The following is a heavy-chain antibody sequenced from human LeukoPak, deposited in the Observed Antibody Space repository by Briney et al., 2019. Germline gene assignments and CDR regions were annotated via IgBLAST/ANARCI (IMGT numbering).Heavy chain of an antibody. CDR1: GYTFTSYG. D-gene: IGHD3-22*01. CDR3: ASSGLTMIVVGPEAFDI. Sequence: GASVKVSCKASGYTFTSYGISWVRQAPGQGLEWMGWISAYNGNTNYAQKLQGRVTMTTDTSTSTAYMELRSLRSDDTAVYNCASSGLTMIVVGPEAFDIWGQGTMVTVSS. V-gene: IGHV1-18*01. CDR2: ISAYNGNT. J-gene: IGHJ3*02.